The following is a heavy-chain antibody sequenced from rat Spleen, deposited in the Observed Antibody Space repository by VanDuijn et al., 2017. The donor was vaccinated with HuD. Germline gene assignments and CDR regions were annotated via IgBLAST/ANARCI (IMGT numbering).Heavy chain of an antibody. V-gene: IGHV5-29*01. D-gene: IGHD1-2*01. CDR3: ARLGIASIGNWFGY. Sequence: EVQLVESGGGLVQPGRSLKLSCAASGVTFSNDGMAWVRQAPTKGLEWVATIRFDGSSTFYQDSVKGRFTISRDNAKNILFLQMDSLRSEDTATYYCARLGIASIGNWFGYWGQGTLVTVSS. J-gene: IGHJ3*01. CDR2: IRFDGSST. CDR1: GVTFSNDG.